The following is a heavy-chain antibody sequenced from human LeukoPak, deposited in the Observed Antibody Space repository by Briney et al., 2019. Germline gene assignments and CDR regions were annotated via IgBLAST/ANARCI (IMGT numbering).Heavy chain of an antibody. Sequence: SETLSLTCTVSGGSISSDYWSWIRQPPGRGLEWIGCICTDGSTNYNPSLKSRVTISVDTSKNQFALKLSSVTAADTAVYYCAKSYYDYSTYYSYYFNLWGQGALVTVSS. J-gene: IGHJ4*02. CDR3: AKSYYDYSTYYSYYFNL. CDR2: ICTDGST. D-gene: IGHD3-22*01. V-gene: IGHV4-4*09. CDR1: GGSISSDY.